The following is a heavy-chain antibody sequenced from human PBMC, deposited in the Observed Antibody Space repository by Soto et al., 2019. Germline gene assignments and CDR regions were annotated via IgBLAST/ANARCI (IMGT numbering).Heavy chain of an antibody. D-gene: IGHD2-15*01. J-gene: IGHJ4*02. CDR2: ISYDGSNK. CDR3: ATKIVAATSDY. V-gene: IGHV3-30*03. CDR1: GFPFSSYD. Sequence: GGSLRLSCAASGFPFSSYDMHWVRQAPGKGLEWVAVISYDGSNKYYADSVKGRFTISRDNSKNTLYLQMNSLRTEDTAVYYCATKIVAATSDYWGQGTLVTVSS.